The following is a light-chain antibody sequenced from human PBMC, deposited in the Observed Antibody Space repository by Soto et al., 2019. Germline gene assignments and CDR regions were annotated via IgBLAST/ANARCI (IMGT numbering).Light chain of an antibody. CDR2: DAS. J-gene: IGKJ1*01. CDR3: QQYNSYSWT. Sequence: DIQMTQSPSTLSASVGDRVTITCRASQSISSWLAWYQPKPGKAPKLLIYDASSLESGVPSRFSGSGSGTEFTLTISSLQPDDFATYYCQQYNSYSWTFCQGTKVEIK. CDR1: QSISSW. V-gene: IGKV1-5*01.